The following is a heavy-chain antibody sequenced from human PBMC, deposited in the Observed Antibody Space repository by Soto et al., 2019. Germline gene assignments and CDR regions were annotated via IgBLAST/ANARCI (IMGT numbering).Heavy chain of an antibody. J-gene: IGHJ6*02. V-gene: IGHV5-51*01. Sequence: GESLKISCKGSGYSFTSYWIGWVRQMPGKGLEWMGIIYPGDSDTRYSPSFQGQVTISVDKSIDTAYLQWSSLQASDTGIYYCARQGSNGAFFYYALDVWGQGTTVTVSS. CDR1: GYSFTSYW. CDR2: IYPGDSDT. CDR3: ARQGSNGAFFYYALDV. D-gene: IGHD6-19*01.